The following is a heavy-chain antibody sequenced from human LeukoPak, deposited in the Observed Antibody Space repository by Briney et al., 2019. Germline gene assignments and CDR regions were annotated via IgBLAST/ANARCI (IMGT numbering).Heavy chain of an antibody. Sequence: ASVKVSCKASGYTFTSYDINWVRQATGQGLEWMGWMNPNSGNTGYAQKFQGRVTITWNTSISTAYMELSSLRSEDTAVYYCARSYYDFWSGYYPLYYYYYMDVWGKGTTVTVSS. CDR3: ARSYYDFWSGYYPLYYYYYMDV. J-gene: IGHJ6*03. CDR2: MNPNSGNT. CDR1: GYTFTSYD. V-gene: IGHV1-8*03. D-gene: IGHD3-3*01.